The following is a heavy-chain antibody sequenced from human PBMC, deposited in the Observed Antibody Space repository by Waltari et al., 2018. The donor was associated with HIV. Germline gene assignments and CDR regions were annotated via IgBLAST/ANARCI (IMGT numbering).Heavy chain of an antibody. CDR3: ATREDWFGEPFFDY. J-gene: IGHJ4*02. CDR1: GYSFVGYW. CDR2: IYPGDSET. Sequence: EVQLVQSGAEVNKPGESLKISCKGSGYSFVGYWIVWVRQKPGKGLEWMGSIYPGDSETKYNPSFQGQVTISADKSISTAYLHWSSLKASDTAMYYCATREDWFGEPFFDYWGQGTQVTVSS. D-gene: IGHD3-10*01. V-gene: IGHV5-51*01.